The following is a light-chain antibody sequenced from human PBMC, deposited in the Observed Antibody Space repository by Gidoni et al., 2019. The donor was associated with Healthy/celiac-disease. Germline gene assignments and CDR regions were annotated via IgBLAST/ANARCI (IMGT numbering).Light chain of an antibody. V-gene: IGKV1-33*01. CDR2: DAS. CDR1: QDISNY. Sequence: DIQMTQSPSSLSASVGDRVTITCQASQDISNYLNWYQQKPGKAPKLLIYDASNLETGVPSRFSGSGSGTDFTFNISSLQPEDIATYYCQQYDNFFGQGTRLEIK. CDR3: QQYDNF. J-gene: IGKJ5*01.